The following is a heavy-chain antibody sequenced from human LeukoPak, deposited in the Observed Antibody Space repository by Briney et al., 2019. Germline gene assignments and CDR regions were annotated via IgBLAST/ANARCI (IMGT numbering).Heavy chain of an antibody. J-gene: IGHJ4*02. D-gene: IGHD3-22*01. Sequence: TSETLSLTCTVSGGSISSGSYYWSWIRQPAGKGLEWIGRIYTSGSTNYNPSLKSRVTISVDTSKNQFSLKLSSVTAADTAVYYCARESITMIVGYYFDYWGLGTLVTVSS. CDR1: GGSISSGSYY. V-gene: IGHV4-61*02. CDR2: IYTSGST. CDR3: ARESITMIVGYYFDY.